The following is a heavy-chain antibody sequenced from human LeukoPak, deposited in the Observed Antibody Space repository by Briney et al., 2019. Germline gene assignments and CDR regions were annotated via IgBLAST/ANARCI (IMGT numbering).Heavy chain of an antibody. CDR1: GGSISSYY. V-gene: IGHV4-59*01. CDR3: ARSPRRHLMVREAIYYFDY. CDR2: IYYSGST. J-gene: IGHJ4*02. Sequence: SETLSLTCTVSGGSISSYYWSWIRRPPGKGLEWIGYIYYSGSTNYNPSLKSRVTISVDTSKNQFSLKLSSVTAADTAVYYCARSPRRHLMVREAIYYFDYWGQGTLVTVSS. D-gene: IGHD3-10*01.